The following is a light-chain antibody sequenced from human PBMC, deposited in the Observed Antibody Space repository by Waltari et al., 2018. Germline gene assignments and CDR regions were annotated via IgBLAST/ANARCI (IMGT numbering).Light chain of an antibody. CDR1: ESVITF. Sequence: ETVLTQSPATLSLSPGGRATLACRASESVITFLSWYQQRPGQAPRLLSYDVSKRATGIPSRFSGSGSETDFTLTISSLEAEDFAFYYCQLGSSWSTFGGGTKVEI. CDR3: QLGSSWST. V-gene: IGKV3-11*01. CDR2: DVS. J-gene: IGKJ4*01.